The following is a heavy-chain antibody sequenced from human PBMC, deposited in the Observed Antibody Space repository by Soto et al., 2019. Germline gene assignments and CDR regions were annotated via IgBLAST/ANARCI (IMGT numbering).Heavy chain of an antibody. CDR1: GFTFANHW. Sequence: GGSLRLSCAVSGFTFANHWMHWVRQAPGKGLEWVSRMNSDGSTTDYADSVKGRFTVSRDNAKNTLYLQMNSLRAEDTAVYYCARSLYDFWHYFDYWGQGTLVTVSS. D-gene: IGHD3-3*01. V-gene: IGHV3-74*01. J-gene: IGHJ4*02. CDR3: ARSLYDFWHYFDY. CDR2: MNSDGSTT.